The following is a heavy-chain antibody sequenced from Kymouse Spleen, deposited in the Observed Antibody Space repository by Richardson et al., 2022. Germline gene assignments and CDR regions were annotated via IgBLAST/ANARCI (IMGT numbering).Heavy chain of an antibody. D-gene: IGHD3-10*01. CDR1: GGSFSGYY. J-gene: IGHJ6*02. CDR3: ARGGLLWFGEPYYYYYGMDV. V-gene: IGHV4-34*01. CDR2: INHSGST. Sequence: QVQLQQWGAGLLKPSETLSLTCAVYGGSFSGYYWSWIRQPPGKGLEWIGEINHSGSTNYNPSLKSRVTISVDTSKNQFSLKLSSVTAADTAVYYCARGGLLWFGEPYYYYYGMDVWGQGTTVTVSS.